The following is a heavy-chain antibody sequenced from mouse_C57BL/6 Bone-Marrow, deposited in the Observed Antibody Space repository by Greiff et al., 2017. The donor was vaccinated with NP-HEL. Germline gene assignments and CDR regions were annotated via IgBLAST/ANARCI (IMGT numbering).Heavy chain of an antibody. J-gene: IGHJ2*01. CDR1: GYTFTDYY. V-gene: IGHV1-84*01. CDR2: IYPGSGNT. CDR3: AREGELDY. Sequence: QVQLQQSGPELVKPGASVKISCKASGYTFTDYYINWVKQRPGQGLEWIGGIYPGSGNTKYTEKFKGKATLTVDTSSRTAYMQLSSLTSEDYAVYCCAREGELDYWGQGTTLTVSS.